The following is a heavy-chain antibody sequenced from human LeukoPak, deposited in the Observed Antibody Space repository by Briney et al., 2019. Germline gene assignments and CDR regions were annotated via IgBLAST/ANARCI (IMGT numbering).Heavy chain of an antibody. CDR3: AKDSFSSGYDRGAFDI. D-gene: IGHD5-12*01. J-gene: IGHJ3*02. CDR1: GLTFSSYA. CDR2: ISGSGGST. V-gene: IGHV3-23*01. Sequence: GGSLRLSCAASGLTFSSYAMSWVRQAPGKGLEWVSAISGSGGSTYYADSVKGRFTISRDNSKNTLYLQMNSLRAEDTAVYYCAKDSFSSGYDRGAFDIWGQGTMVTVSS.